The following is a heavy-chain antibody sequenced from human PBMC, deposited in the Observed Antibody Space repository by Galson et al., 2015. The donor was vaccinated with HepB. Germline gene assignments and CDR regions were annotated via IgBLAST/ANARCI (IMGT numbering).Heavy chain of an antibody. CDR1: GFTFHDYT. J-gene: IGHJ6*03. V-gene: IGHV3-9*01. CDR3: ARDPRPDTVGLIYYMDV. D-gene: IGHD4-23*01. Sequence: SLRLSCAASGFTFHDYTIHWVPQAPGKGLEWVSGISWNGDSIAYAHSVKGRFTISRDNAKRSLYLQMNSLRVEDTAVYHCARDPRPDTVGLIYYMDVWGKGTTVTVSS. CDR2: ISWNGDSI.